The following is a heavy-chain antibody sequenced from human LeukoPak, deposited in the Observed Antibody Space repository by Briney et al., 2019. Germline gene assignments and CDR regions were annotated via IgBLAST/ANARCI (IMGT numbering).Heavy chain of an antibody. CDR3: AKGITKQDPGVGY. CDR1: GFTFSSYG. J-gene: IGHJ4*02. D-gene: IGHD1-1*01. CDR2: IWYGGSNK. Sequence: GGSLRLSCAASGFTFSSYGMHWVRQAPGKGLEWVAVIWYGGSNKYYADSVKGRFTISRDNSKNTLYLQMNSLRAEDTAVYYWAKGITKQDPGVGYWGQGTLVTVSS. V-gene: IGHV3-30*02.